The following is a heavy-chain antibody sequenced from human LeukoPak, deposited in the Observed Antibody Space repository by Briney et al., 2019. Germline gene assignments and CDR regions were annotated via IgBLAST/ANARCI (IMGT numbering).Heavy chain of an antibody. Sequence: SETLSLTCTVSGYSISSGYYWGWIRQPPGKGLEWIGSIYHSGSTYYNPSLKSRVTISVDTSKNQFSLKLSSVTAADTAVYYCARYGYGDYGDYFDYWGQGTLVTVSS. V-gene: IGHV4-38-2*02. CDR2: IYHSGST. CDR3: ARYGYGDYGDYFDY. J-gene: IGHJ4*02. CDR1: GYSISSGYY. D-gene: IGHD4-17*01.